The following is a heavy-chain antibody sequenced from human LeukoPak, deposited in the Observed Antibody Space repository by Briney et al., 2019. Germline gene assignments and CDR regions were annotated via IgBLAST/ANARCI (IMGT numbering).Heavy chain of an antibody. V-gene: IGHV3-48*01. Sequence: GRSLRLSCAASGFTFSSYAMHWVRQTPGKGLEWISYISSSSSIIHYADSVKGRFTISRDDAKSSLYLQMNSLRAEDTAIYYCAKVPRQHDNWFDPWGQGTLVTVSS. CDR3: AKVPRQHDNWFDP. CDR1: GFTFSSYA. J-gene: IGHJ5*02. D-gene: IGHD3-9*01. CDR2: ISSSSSII.